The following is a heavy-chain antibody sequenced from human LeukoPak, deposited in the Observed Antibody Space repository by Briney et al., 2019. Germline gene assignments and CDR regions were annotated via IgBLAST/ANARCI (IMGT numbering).Heavy chain of an antibody. V-gene: IGHV5-10-1*01. J-gene: IGHJ5*02. D-gene: IGHD2-15*01. CDR1: GYSFTSYW. CDR3: ARERAGGYCSGGSCPNWFDP. CDR2: IDPSDSYT. Sequence: ESLRISCKGSGYSFTSYWISWVRQMPGKGLEWMGRIDPSDSYTNYSPSFQGHVTISADKSISTAYLQWSSLKASDTAMYYCARERAGGYCSGGSCPNWFDPWGQGTLVTVSS.